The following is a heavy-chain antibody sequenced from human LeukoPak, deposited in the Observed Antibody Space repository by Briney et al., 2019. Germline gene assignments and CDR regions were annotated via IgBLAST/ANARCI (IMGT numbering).Heavy chain of an antibody. V-gene: IGHV3-33*01. Sequence: GGSLRLSCAASGFTFSSYSMHWVRQAPGKGLEWVAIIWYDGSNKYYADSLKGRFTISRGNSKNALYLQMNNLRADDTAVYYCAREKDAYNDYWGQGTLVIVSS. D-gene: IGHD5-24*01. CDR2: IWYDGSNK. J-gene: IGHJ4*02. CDR3: AREKDAYNDY. CDR1: GFTFSSYS.